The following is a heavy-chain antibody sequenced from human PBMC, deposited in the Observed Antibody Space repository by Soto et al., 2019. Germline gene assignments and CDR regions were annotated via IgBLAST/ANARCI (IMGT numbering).Heavy chain of an antibody. Sequence: VGSLRLSCAASGFTVSSNYMSWVRQAPGKGLEWVSVIYSGGSTYYADSVKGRFTISRDNSKNTLYLQMNSLRAEDTAVYYCARDANLGYCSGGSCYQRVPSAFDIWGQGTMVTVSS. D-gene: IGHD2-15*01. J-gene: IGHJ3*02. CDR3: ARDANLGYCSGGSCYQRVPSAFDI. CDR1: GFTVSSNY. CDR2: IYSGGST. V-gene: IGHV3-66*01.